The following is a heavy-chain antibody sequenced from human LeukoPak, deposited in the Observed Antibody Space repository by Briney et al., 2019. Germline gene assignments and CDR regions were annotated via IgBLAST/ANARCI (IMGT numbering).Heavy chain of an antibody. J-gene: IGHJ6*02. CDR2: INHSGST. D-gene: IGHD3-10*01. CDR3: ARHMVRGYYYGMDV. V-gene: IGHV4-34*01. Sequence: SETLSLTCAVYGGSFSGYYWSWIRQPPGKGLEWIGEINHSGSTNYNPSLKSRVTISVDTSKNQFSLKLSSVTAADTAVYYCARHMVRGYYYGMDVWGQGTTVTVSS. CDR1: GGSFSGYY.